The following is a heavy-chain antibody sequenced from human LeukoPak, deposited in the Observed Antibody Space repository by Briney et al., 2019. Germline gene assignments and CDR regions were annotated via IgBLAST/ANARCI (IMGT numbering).Heavy chain of an antibody. V-gene: IGHV3-7*01. J-gene: IGHJ5*02. CDR2: IKQDGSEK. CDR3: ARTGYSGYAHPGEWFDP. CDR1: GFTFSSYS. Sequence: HPGGSLRLSCAASGFTFSSYSMNWVRQAPGKGLEWVANIKQDGSEKYYVDSVRGRFTISRDNAKNSLYLQMNSLRAEDTAVYYCARTGYSGYAHPGEWFDPWGQGTLVTVSS. D-gene: IGHD5-12*01.